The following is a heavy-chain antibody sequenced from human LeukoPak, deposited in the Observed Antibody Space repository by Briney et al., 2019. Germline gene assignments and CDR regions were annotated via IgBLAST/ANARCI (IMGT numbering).Heavy chain of an antibody. Sequence: SETLSLTCTVSGGSISSYYWSWIRQPPGKGLEWIGYIYYSGSTNYNPSLKSRVTISVDTSKNQFSLKLSSVTAADAAVYYCARLWATPGINCFDPWGQGTLVTVST. V-gene: IGHV4-59*01. CDR2: IYYSGST. D-gene: IGHD3-10*01. CDR1: GGSISSYY. J-gene: IGHJ5*02. CDR3: ARLWATPGINCFDP.